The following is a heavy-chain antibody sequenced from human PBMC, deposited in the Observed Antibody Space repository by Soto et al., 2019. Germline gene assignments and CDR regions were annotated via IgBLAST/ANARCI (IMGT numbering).Heavy chain of an antibody. CDR3: AIQIYDCNNCPNVQCDFAA. Sequence: GLSLRLSCQVAGHRFIGYGIIWMRTPPGKGLEWMGRIVPSDSQTYYSPSFRGHVTIAVTKSSTPGCLQWSSLRAADTAMYYCAIQIYDCNNCPNVQCDFAAGGR. CDR1: GHRFIGYG. V-gene: IGHV5-10-1*01. CDR2: IVPSDSQT. J-gene: IGHJ2*01. D-gene: IGHD2-8*01.